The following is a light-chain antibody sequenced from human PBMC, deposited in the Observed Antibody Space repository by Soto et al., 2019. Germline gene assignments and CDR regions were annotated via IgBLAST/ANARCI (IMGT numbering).Light chain of an antibody. Sequence: QSVLTQPASVSGSPGQSITISCTGTSSDVGNYNLVSWYQQHPGKAPKLMIYEGSKRPSGVSNRFSGSKSGNTASLTISILQAEDEADYYCCSYAGSSTYVFGTGTKLPS. CDR1: SSDVGNYNL. CDR2: EGS. CDR3: CSYAGSSTYV. J-gene: IGLJ1*01. V-gene: IGLV2-23*01.